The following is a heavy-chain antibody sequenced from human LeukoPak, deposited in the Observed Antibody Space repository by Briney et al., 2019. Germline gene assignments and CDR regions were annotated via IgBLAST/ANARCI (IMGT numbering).Heavy chain of an antibody. V-gene: IGHV3-23*01. CDR3: AKDGSFDWLSYFDY. Sequence: GGSLRLSCAASGFTFSSYAMSWVRQAPGKGLEWVSGISGSGGTTYYADSVKGRFTISRDNSKNTLYLQMNSLRAEDTAVYYCAKDGSFDWLSYFDYWGRGTLVTVSS. CDR2: ISGSGGTT. CDR1: GFTFSSYA. J-gene: IGHJ4*02. D-gene: IGHD3-9*01.